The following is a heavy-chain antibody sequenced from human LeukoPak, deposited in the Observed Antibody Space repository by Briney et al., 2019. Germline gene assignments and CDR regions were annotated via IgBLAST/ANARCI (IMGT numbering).Heavy chain of an antibody. CDR2: IYYSGST. CDR1: GGSISSGDYY. J-gene: IGHJ6*02. Sequence: PSQTLSLTCTVSGGSISSGDYYWSWIRQPPGKGLEWIGYIYYSGSTYYNPSLKSRVTISVDTSKNQFSLKLSSVTAADTAVYYCARDPTPQVSYYGMDVWGQGTTVTVSS. V-gene: IGHV4-30-4*01. CDR3: ARDPTPQVSYYGMDV. D-gene: IGHD4-23*01.